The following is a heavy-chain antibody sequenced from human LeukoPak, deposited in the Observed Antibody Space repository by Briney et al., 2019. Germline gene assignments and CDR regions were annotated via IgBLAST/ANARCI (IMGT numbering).Heavy chain of an antibody. CDR3: GIAAAVTTVHYYYGMDV. V-gene: IGHV3-23*01. CDR1: GFTFRSYA. Sequence: GGSLRLSCAASGFTFRSYAMSWVRQAPGKGLEWVSAISGSGGSTYYADSVKGRFTISRDNSKNTLYLQMNSLRAEDTGVYYCGIAAAVTTVHYYYGMDVWGQGTTVTASS. D-gene: IGHD6-13*01. J-gene: IGHJ6*02. CDR2: ISGSGGST.